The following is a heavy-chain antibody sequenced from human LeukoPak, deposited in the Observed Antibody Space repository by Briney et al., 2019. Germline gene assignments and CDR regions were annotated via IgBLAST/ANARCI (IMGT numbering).Heavy chain of an antibody. V-gene: IGHV4-34*01. CDR2: IYRSGST. Sequence: PSETLSLTCAVYGGSFSGYYWSWIRQPPGKGLEWIGEIYRSGSTNYNPSLKSRVTISVDKSKNQFSLKLSSVTAADTAVYYCAGITVTTPFDYWGQGTLVTVSS. D-gene: IGHD4-17*01. CDR1: GGSFSGYY. CDR3: AGITVTTPFDY. J-gene: IGHJ4*02.